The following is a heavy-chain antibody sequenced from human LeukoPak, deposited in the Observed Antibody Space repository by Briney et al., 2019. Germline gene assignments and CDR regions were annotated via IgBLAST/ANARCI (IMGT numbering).Heavy chain of an antibody. J-gene: IGHJ4*02. Sequence: SETLSLTCTVSGYSISSSSYYWGWIRQPPGKGLEWIGSIYYSGSTYYNPSLKSRVTISVDTSKNQFSLKLSSVTAADTAVYYCAKSGYNRFDYWGQGTLVTVSS. V-gene: IGHV4-39*01. CDR1: GYSISSSSYY. CDR3: AKSGYNRFDY. D-gene: IGHD5-24*01. CDR2: IYYSGST.